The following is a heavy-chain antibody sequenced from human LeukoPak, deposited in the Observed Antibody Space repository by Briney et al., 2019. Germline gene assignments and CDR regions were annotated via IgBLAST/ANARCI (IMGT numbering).Heavy chain of an antibody. CDR3: ARGARLVVPAAMDGRWFDP. D-gene: IGHD2-2*01. Sequence: PSETLSLTCTVSGGSISSSSYYWGWIRQPPGKGLEWIGSIYHSGSTYYNPSLKSRVTISVDRSKNQFSLKLSSVTAADTAVYYCARGARLVVPAAMDGRWFDPWGQGTLVTVSS. J-gene: IGHJ5*02. CDR1: GGSISSSSYY. CDR2: IYHSGST. V-gene: IGHV4-39*07.